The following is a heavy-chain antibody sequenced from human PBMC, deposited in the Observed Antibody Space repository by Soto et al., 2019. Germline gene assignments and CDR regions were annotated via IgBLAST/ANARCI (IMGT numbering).Heavy chain of an antibody. CDR3: ARVTPDPLPFWYYDFWSGYSDRDYYYYYGMDV. CDR1: GGTFSSYA. J-gene: IGHJ6*02. CDR2: IIPIFGTA. V-gene: IGHV1-69*13. Sequence: SVKVSCKASGGTFSSYAISWVRQAPGQGLEWMGGIIPIFGTANYAQKFQGRVTITADESTSTAYMELSSLRSEDTAVYYCARVTPDPLPFWYYDFWSGYSDRDYYYYYGMDVWGQGTTVTVSS. D-gene: IGHD3-3*01.